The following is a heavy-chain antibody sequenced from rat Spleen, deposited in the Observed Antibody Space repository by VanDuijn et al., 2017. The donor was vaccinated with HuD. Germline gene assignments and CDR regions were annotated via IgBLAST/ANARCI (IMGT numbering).Heavy chain of an antibody. Sequence: EVQLVETGGGLVQPGRSLKLSCVGSGFTFSSYWMYWTRQVPGKGLEWVSSISSDGGITYYPDSVKGRFTISRDNAKSTLYLQMDSLRSEDTATYYCARHEMDAWGQGASVTVSS. CDR3: ARHEMDA. CDR2: ISSDGGIT. V-gene: IGHV5-58*01. J-gene: IGHJ4*01. CDR1: GFTFSSYW.